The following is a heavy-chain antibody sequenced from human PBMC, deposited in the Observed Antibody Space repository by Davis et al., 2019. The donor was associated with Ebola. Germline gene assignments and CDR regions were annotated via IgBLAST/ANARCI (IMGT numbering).Heavy chain of an antibody. V-gene: IGHV1-18*01. D-gene: IGHD6-6*01. CDR3: ARDLGSQLGPGSWFDP. CDR1: GYTFTSYG. J-gene: IGHJ5*02. CDR2: ISAYNGNT. Sequence: ASVKVSCKASGYTFTSYGISWVRQAPGQGLEWMGWISAYNGNTNYAQKLQGRVTITTDTSTSTAYMELSSLRSEDTAVYYCARDLGSQLGPGSWFDPWGQGTLVTVSS.